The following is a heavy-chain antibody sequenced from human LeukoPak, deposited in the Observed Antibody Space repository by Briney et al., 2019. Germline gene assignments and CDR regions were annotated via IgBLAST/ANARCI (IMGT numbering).Heavy chain of an antibody. CDR3: ARGGSTGWYSFDY. CDR2: INWNGGST. CDR1: GFRFDDYG. D-gene: IGHD6-19*01. V-gene: IGHV3-20*04. Sequence: GGSLRLSCVASGFRFDDYGMSWVRHAPGKGLEWVSGINWNGGSTGYADSVKGRFTISRDNAKNSLYLRMNSLRAEDTALYYCARGGSTGWYSFDYWGQGTLVTVSS. J-gene: IGHJ4*02.